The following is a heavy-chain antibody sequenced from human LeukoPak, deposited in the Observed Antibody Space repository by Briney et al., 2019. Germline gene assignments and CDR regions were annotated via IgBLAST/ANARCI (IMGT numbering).Heavy chain of an antibody. V-gene: IGHV1-2*02. CDR1: GYTFTGYY. CDR2: INPNSGGT. D-gene: IGHD5-12*01. Sequence: GASVKVSCKASGYTFTGYYMHWVRQAPGQGLEWMGWINPNSGGTNYAQKFQGRVTMTRDTSISTAYMELSRLRSNDTAVYYCATPERGYSGYDFGSWGQGTLVTVSS. J-gene: IGHJ4*02. CDR3: ATPERGYSGYDFGS.